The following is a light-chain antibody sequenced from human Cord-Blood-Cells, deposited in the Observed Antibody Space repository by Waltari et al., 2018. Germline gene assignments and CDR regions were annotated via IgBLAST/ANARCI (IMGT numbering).Light chain of an antibody. CDR2: DVS. J-gene: IGLJ3*02. CDR3: SSYTSSSNWV. Sequence: QSALPQPASVSGSPGQSITIPCPGTSSDVGGYNYVPWYQQHPGKAPKLMIYDVSNRPSGVSNRFSGSKSGNTASLTISGLQAEDEADYYCSSYTSSSNWVFGGGTKLTVL. CDR1: SSDVGGYNY. V-gene: IGLV2-14*01.